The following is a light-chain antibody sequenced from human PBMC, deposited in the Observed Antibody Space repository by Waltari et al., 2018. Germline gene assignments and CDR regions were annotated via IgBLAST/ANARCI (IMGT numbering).Light chain of an antibody. J-gene: IGLJ2*01. CDR2: DVP. CDR1: SSDVGGYNY. CDR3: SSYTSSSSYVL. V-gene: IGLV2-14*03. Sequence: QSALTQPASVSGSPGQSIAISCTGTSSDVGGYNYVSWYPQHPGQAPKRMIYDVPNRASGVSERFCGPESGNTASLTIAGLQAEDEADYYCSSYTSSSSYVLFGGGTKLTVL.